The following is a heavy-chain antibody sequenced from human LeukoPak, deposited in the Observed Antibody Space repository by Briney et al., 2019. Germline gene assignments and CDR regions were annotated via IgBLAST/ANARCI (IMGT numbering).Heavy chain of an antibody. Sequence: GGSLRLSCAASGFTFSSYAMSWVRQAPGKGLEWVSAISGSGGSTYYADSVKGRFTISRDNAKNSLYLQMNSLRAEDTAVYFCAGGSGWVTDSWGQGTLVTVSA. D-gene: IGHD6-19*01. CDR2: ISGSGGST. J-gene: IGHJ4*02. CDR1: GFTFSSYA. V-gene: IGHV3-23*01. CDR3: AGGSGWVTDS.